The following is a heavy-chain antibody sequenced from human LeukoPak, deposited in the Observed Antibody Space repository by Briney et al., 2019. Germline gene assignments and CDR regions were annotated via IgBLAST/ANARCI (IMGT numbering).Heavy chain of an antibody. D-gene: IGHD5-18*01. V-gene: IGHV1-2*02. J-gene: IGHJ6*03. CDR3: ARDLGVKTWIQLWQYYYYYYMDV. CDR2: INPNSGGT. Sequence: ASVKVSCKASGYTFTGYYMHWVRQAPGQGLEWMGWINPNSGGTNYAQKFQGRVTMTRDTSISTAYMELSRLRSDDTAVYYCARDLGVKTWIQLWQYYYYYYMDVWGKGTTVTVSS. CDR1: GYTFTGYY.